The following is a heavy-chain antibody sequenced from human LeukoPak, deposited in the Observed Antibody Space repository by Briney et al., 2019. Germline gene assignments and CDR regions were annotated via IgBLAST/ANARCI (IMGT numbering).Heavy chain of an antibody. Sequence: SETLSLTCAVSGYSISSGYYWGWIRQPPGKGLEWIGYIYYSGSTNYNPSLKSRVTISVDTSKNQFSLKLSSVTAADTAVYYCARTLGVGSGYSNAPGLFDYWGQGTLVTVSS. J-gene: IGHJ4*02. CDR3: ARTLGVGSGYSNAPGLFDY. V-gene: IGHV4-38-2*01. CDR1: GYSISSGYY. D-gene: IGHD3-22*01. CDR2: IYYSGST.